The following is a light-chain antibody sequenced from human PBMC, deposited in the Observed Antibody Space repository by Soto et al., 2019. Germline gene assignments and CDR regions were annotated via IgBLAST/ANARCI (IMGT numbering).Light chain of an antibody. V-gene: IGLV2-8*01. CDR3: SSYAGDNKYVL. CDR1: SSDVGGYNY. CDR2: EVN. J-gene: IGLJ2*01. Sequence: QSALTQPPYASGSPGQSVTISCTGTSSDVGGYNYVSWYQQHPGKAPKLMIYEVNKRPSGVPDRFSGSKSGNTASLTVSGLQAEDEADYYCSSYAGDNKYVLFGGGTKLTVL.